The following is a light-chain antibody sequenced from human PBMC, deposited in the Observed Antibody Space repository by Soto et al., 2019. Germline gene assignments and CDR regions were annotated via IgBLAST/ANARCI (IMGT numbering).Light chain of an antibody. CDR1: QSVSSSY. J-gene: IGKJ5*01. Sequence: EIVLTQSPCTPSLSPGERATLSCGASQSVSSSYVAWYQQKPGQAPMLLIYGAASRATGMPDRFSGSGSGTYVTLPIIRLEPDDFAVYYCQQYGSSLITFGQGTRLEIK. CDR2: GAA. V-gene: IGKV3-20*01. CDR3: QQYGSSLIT.